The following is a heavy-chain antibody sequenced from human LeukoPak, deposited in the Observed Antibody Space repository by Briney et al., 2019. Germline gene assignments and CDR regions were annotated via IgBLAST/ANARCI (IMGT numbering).Heavy chain of an antibody. V-gene: IGHV3-30-3*02. CDR3: AKQLGYCSDGSCYFPY. CDR2: ISYDGSNK. Sequence: GGSLRLSCAASGFTFRSYAMHWVRQAPGKGLEWVAVISYDGSNKYYADSVKGRFTISRDNSKNTLYLQMNSLRAEDTAVYYCAKQLGYCSDGSCYFPYWGQGTLVTVSS. J-gene: IGHJ4*02. CDR1: GFTFRSYA. D-gene: IGHD2-15*01.